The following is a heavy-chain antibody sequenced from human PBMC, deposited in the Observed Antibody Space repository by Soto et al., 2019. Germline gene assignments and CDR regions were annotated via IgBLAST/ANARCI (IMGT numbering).Heavy chain of an antibody. CDR2: VSHDGRNT. CDR1: GFTFSDYA. Sequence: VQLVESGGGVVQPGRSLRLSCAASGFTFSDYAMHWVRQAPGKGLEWVAVVSHDGRNTHYADSVKGRFTISRDSSKNTGALEMARRRAEDAAVYCCAKGGRQWLVTSDFNYWGQGALGTVSS. J-gene: IGHJ4*02. CDR3: AKGGRQWLVTSDFNY. V-gene: IGHV3-30*18. D-gene: IGHD6-19*01.